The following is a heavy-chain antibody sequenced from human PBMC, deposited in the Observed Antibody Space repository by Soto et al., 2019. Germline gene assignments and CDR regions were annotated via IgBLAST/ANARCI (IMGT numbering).Heavy chain of an antibody. CDR3: ARDPHCSSTSCYVYYYYGMDV. V-gene: IGHV3-33*01. J-gene: IGHJ6*01. Sequence: QVQLVESGGGVVQPGRSLRLSCAASGFTFSSYGMHWVRQAPGKGLEWVAVIWYDGSNKYYADSVKGRFTISRDNSKNTLYLQMNSLRAEDTAVYYCARDPHCSSTSCYVYYYYGMDVW. CDR2: IWYDGSNK. CDR1: GFTFSSYG. D-gene: IGHD2-2*01.